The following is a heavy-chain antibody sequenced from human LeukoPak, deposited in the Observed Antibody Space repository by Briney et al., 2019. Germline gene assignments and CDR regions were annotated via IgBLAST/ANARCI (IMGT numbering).Heavy chain of an antibody. Sequence: SETLSLTCTVSGGSISSYYWSWIRQPPGQGLEWIGYIYSSGSTNYNPSLRRRVTISEDTSKNQFSLQLMSVTAADTAMYYCARRSCGGDSCYYFDYWGQGILVTVSS. J-gene: IGHJ4*02. CDR1: GGSISSYY. V-gene: IGHV4-4*08. CDR3: ARRSCGGDSCYYFDY. CDR2: IYSSGST. D-gene: IGHD2-15*01.